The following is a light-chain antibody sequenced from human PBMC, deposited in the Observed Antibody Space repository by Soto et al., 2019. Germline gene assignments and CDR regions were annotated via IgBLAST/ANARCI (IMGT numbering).Light chain of an antibody. Sequence: SSELTQPPSVSVAPGKTARITCGGNNIGSKSVHWYQQKPGQAPVLVIYYDSDRPSGIPERFSGSNSGNTATLTISRVEAGDEADYYCQVWHSISDHDVFGTGTKVTVL. V-gene: IGLV3-21*04. CDR1: NIGSKS. CDR2: YDS. CDR3: QVWHSISDHDV. J-gene: IGLJ1*01.